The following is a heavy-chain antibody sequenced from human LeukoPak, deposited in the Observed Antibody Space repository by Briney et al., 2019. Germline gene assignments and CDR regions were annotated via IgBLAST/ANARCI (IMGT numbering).Heavy chain of an antibody. Sequence: PGRSLRLSCAASGFTFDDYAMHWVRQAPGKGLEWVSGISWNSGSIGYADSVKGRFTISRDNAKNSLYLQMNSLRAEDTALYYCATVDYWGHGTLVTVSS. CDR3: ATVDY. J-gene: IGHJ4*01. CDR2: ISWNSGSI. CDR1: GFTFDDYA. V-gene: IGHV3-9*01.